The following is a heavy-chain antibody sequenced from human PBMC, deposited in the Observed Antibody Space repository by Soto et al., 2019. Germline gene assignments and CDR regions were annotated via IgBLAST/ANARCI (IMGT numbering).Heavy chain of an antibody. CDR2: LSDSGGSI. D-gene: IGHD6-13*01. Sequence: EVQLLESGGGLVQPGGSLRLSCTASGFTFSRHAMTWVRQAPGKGLEWVSGLSDSGGSIYYADSVKGRFTISRDNSMNTLYLQMNTLRDEDTAIYYCAKVSSSWYAGFFDLWGQGTLVTVS. V-gene: IGHV3-23*01. CDR1: GFTFSRHA. J-gene: IGHJ4*02. CDR3: AKVSSSWYAGFFDL.